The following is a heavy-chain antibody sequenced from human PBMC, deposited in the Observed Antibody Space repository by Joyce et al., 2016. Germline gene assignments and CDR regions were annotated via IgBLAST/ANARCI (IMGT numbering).Heavy chain of an antibody. CDR1: GDSISSISYY. D-gene: IGHD2-8*02. Sequence: QLQLQESGPGLVKPSETLSLTCTVSGDSISSISYYWGWIRQPPGKGLEWIGSIYSSGTTYYNPSLKSRVTESVDTSKNQFSLRLSSVTAADTAVYYCARATYCTGSVCYEDILEEATFDIWGPGTMVTVSS. CDR3: ARATYCTGSVCYEDILEEATFDI. J-gene: IGHJ3*02. CDR2: IYSSGTT. V-gene: IGHV4-39*07.